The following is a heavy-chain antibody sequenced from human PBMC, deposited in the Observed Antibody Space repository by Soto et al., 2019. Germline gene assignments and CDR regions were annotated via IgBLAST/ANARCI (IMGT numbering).Heavy chain of an antibody. D-gene: IGHD2-15*01. V-gene: IGHV5-51*01. CDR2: IYPGDSDT. CDR1: GYSFTSYW. J-gene: IGHJ3*02. CDR3: ARHRRRFCSGGSCYLAQFAFDS. Sequence: GESLKISCKGSGYSFTSYWIGWVRQMPGKGLEWMGIIYPGDSDTRYSPSFQGQVTISADKSISTAYLQWSSLKASDTAMYYCARHRRRFCSGGSCYLAQFAFDSWGQGTRVTVAS.